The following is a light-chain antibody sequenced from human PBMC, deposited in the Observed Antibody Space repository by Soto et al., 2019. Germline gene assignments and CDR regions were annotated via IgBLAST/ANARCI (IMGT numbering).Light chain of an antibody. V-gene: IGKV3D-15*01. J-gene: IGKJ5*01. Sequence: EIVMTQSPVTLSVSPGESATLSCRASQSVGSNLAWYQQRPGQAPSLLIYGASTRATGIPVRFSGSGSGTEFTLTISGLQSEDFGVYLCQQYNNRPPITFGQGTRLEIK. CDR1: QSVGSN. CDR3: QQYNNRPPIT. CDR2: GAS.